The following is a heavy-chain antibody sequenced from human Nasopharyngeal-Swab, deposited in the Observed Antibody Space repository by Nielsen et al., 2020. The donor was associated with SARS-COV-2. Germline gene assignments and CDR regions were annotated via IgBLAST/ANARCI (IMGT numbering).Heavy chain of an antibody. CDR3: VREGGTSGRAGYFDY. D-gene: IGHD2-2*01. Sequence: GESLKISCAASGFTVSHKYMTWVRQAPGKGLEWVSIIFGEESKYYADSVRGRFTISRDDSNNTLYLQMNSLRDEDTAVYYCVREGGTSGRAGYFDYWGQGTLVTVSS. CDR2: IFGEESK. V-gene: IGHV3-66*02. J-gene: IGHJ4*02. CDR1: GFTVSHKY.